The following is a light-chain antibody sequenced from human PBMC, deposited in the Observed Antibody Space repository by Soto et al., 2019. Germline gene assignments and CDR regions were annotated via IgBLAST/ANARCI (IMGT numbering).Light chain of an antibody. CDR3: CSYVGSSTYV. J-gene: IGLJ1*01. CDR2: EGS. V-gene: IGLV2-23*01. CDR1: SSDVGSYNL. Sequence: QSALAQPASVSGSPGQSITISCTGTSSDVGSYNLVSWYQQHPGTAPKLMIYEGSKWPSGVSNRFSGSKSGNTASLTISGLQAEDEADYYCCSYVGSSTYVFGTGTKVTVL.